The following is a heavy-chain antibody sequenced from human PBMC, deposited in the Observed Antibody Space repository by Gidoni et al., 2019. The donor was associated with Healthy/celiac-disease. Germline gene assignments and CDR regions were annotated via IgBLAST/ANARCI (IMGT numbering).Heavy chain of an antibody. J-gene: IGHJ4*02. CDR3: ATTGGGARYFDY. V-gene: IGHV4-34*01. Sequence: QEQLQQWGAGLLKPSETLSLTCAVYGGSFTGYYWSWIRQPPGKGLEWIGEINHSGSTNYNPSLKSRVTISVDTSKNQFSLKLSSVTAADTAVYYCATTGGGARYFDYWGQGTLVTVSS. CDR2: INHSGST. CDR1: GGSFTGYY. D-gene: IGHD3-16*01.